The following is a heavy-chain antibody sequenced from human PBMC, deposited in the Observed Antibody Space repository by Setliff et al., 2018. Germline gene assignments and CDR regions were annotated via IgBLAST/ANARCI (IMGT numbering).Heavy chain of an antibody. CDR2: INPIFGST. CDR3: VRAGVDSRSSTDYRYYMDV. J-gene: IGHJ6*03. Sequence: GASVKVSCKSSGGTFSNYEISWVRQAPGKGLEWLGGINPIFGSTSYAQKFQGRVTTITDESTTTAYMELSSLGSEDTAVYYCVRAGVDSRSSTDYRYYMDVWGKGTTVTVSS. CDR1: GGTFSNYE. D-gene: IGHD3-22*01. V-gene: IGHV1-69*05.